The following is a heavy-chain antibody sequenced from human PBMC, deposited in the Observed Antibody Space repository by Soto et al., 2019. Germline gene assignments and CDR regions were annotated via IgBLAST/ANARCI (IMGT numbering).Heavy chain of an antibody. CDR2: ISAYNGNT. V-gene: IGHV1-18*01. J-gene: IGHJ6*03. Sequence: GASVKVSCKASGYTFTSYGISWVRQAPGQGLEWMGWISAYNGNTNYAQKLQGRVTMTTDTSTSTAYMELRSLRSDDTAVYYCARCGDYVSYYYYYYYMDVWGKGTTVPVAS. D-gene: IGHD4-17*01. CDR1: GYTFTSYG. CDR3: ARCGDYVSYYYYYYYMDV.